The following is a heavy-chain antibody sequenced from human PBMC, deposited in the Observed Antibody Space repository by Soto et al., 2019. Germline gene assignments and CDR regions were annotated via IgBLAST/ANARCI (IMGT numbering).Heavy chain of an antibody. V-gene: IGHV3-23*01. D-gene: IGHD6-19*01. CDR3: AKVGWEDY. CDR1: GFTFSTYP. J-gene: IGHJ4*02. CDR2: ISGSGDST. Sequence: EVQLLESGGGLVQLGGSLRLSCVASGFTFSTYPMSWVRQAPGKGLEWVSAISGSGDSTNYADSVKGRFTISRDNSKNTLYLQMNSLRAEDTAVYFCAKVGWEDYWGQGTVVTVSS.